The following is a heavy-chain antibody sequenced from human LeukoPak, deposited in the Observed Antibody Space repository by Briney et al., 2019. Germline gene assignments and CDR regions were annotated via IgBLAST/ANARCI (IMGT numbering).Heavy chain of an antibody. D-gene: IGHD3-22*01. CDR2: IYYSGST. J-gene: IGHJ4*02. CDR1: GGSISSYY. V-gene: IGHV4-59*08. Sequence: SVTLSLTCTVSGGSISSYYWTWIRQPPGKGLEWIGYIYYSGSTNYNPSLKSRVTISVDTSKNQFSLKLSSVTAADTAVYYCARHSYESSGYYFDYWGQGTLVTVSS. CDR3: ARHSYESSGYYFDY.